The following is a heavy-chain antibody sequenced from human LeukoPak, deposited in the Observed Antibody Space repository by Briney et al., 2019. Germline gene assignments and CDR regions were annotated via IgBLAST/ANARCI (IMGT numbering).Heavy chain of an antibody. Sequence: GGSLRLSCAASGFTFSSYAMSWVRQAPGKGLEWVSAISGSGGSTYYADSVKGRFTISRDNSKNTLYLQMNSLRAEDTAVYYCAKDKRNTIFGVVFFDYWGQGTLVTVSS. J-gene: IGHJ4*02. D-gene: IGHD3-3*01. CDR3: AKDKRNTIFGVVFFDY. CDR2: ISGSGGST. CDR1: GFTFSSYA. V-gene: IGHV3-23*01.